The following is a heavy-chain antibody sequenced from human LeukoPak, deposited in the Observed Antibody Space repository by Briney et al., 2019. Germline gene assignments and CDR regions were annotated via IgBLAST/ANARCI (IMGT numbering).Heavy chain of an antibody. Sequence: ASVKVSCKASGYNFNSYYIHWVRQAPGQGLTWMGWTNPDNGKTKYAPRFQGRVTMTWDTSINTAYVDLSGLRSDDTAVYYCARNEPAVSVVDAFDVWGQGTVVTVSS. CDR1: GYNFNSYY. J-gene: IGHJ3*01. D-gene: IGHD1-1*01. CDR3: ARNEPAVSVVDAFDV. CDR2: TNPDNGKT. V-gene: IGHV1-2*02.